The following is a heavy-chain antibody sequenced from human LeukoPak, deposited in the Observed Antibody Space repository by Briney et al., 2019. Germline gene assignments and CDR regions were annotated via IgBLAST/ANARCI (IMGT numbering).Heavy chain of an antibody. V-gene: IGHV3-48*02. CDR3: ARDGLITMVRGVYYGMDV. CDR2: ISSSSSTI. D-gene: IGHD3-10*01. CDR1: GFIFSNYG. Sequence: GGSLRLSCAASGFIFSNYGMNWVRQAPGKGLEWVSYISSSSSTIYYADSVKGRFTISRDNAKDSLYLQMNSLRDEDTAVYYCARDGLITMVRGVYYGMDVWGQGTTVTVSS. J-gene: IGHJ6*02.